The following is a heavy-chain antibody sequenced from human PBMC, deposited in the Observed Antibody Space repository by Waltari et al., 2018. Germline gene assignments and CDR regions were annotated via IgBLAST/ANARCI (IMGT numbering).Heavy chain of an antibody. J-gene: IGHJ4*02. V-gene: IGHV4-39*01. CDR1: GASISSSSYY. CDR3: ARHEWSSQQLTPLDY. Sequence: QLQLQESGPRLVKPSETLSLTCSVSGASISSSSYYWGWIRQPPGKGLEWIGSLYYSGSTYYNPPFKSRVTISVDTSKNQFSLNLTSVTAADTAIYYCARHEWSSQQLTPLDYWGQGTLVTVSS. CDR2: LYYSGST. D-gene: IGHD1-1*01.